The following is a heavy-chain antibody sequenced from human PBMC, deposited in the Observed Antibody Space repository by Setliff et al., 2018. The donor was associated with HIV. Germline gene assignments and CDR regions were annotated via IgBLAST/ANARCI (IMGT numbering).Heavy chain of an antibody. J-gene: IGHJ2*01. CDR3: ARWGGLPWYFDL. Sequence: PSETLSLTCSVSDGSISRSNYYWGWIRQPPGKGLEWIGSVYYSGSTYYNPSLKSRITISEDTSRNQFSLKVSSVTAADTAVYYCARWGGLPWYFDLWGRGTLVTVSS. CDR2: VYYSGST. V-gene: IGHV4-39*01. CDR1: DGSISRSNYY. D-gene: IGHD3-10*01.